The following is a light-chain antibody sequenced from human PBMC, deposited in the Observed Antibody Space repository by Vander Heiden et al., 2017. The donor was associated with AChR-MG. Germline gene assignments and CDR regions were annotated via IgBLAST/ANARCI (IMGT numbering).Light chain of an antibody. V-gene: IGKV4-1*01. CDR3: QQYYSTPPIT. CDR1: QGVLYSSNNKNY. Sequence: DIVMTQSPDSLAVSLGERATINCTSSQGVLYSSNNKNYLAWYQQKPGQPPKLLIYWASTRESGVPDRFSGSGSGTDFTLTISSLQAEDVAVYYCQQYYSTPPITFGQGTRLEIK. J-gene: IGKJ5*01. CDR2: WAS.